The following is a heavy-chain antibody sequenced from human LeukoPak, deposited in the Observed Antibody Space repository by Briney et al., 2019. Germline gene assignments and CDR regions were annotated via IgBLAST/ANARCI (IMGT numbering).Heavy chain of an antibody. CDR3: ARAPVVKPYYFDY. CDR1: GGTFSSYA. V-gene: IGHV1-69*06. CDR2: IIPIFGTA. D-gene: IGHD4-23*01. Sequence: GASVKVSCKASGGTFSSYAISWVRQAPGQGLEWMGGIIPIFGTANYAQKFQGRVTITADKSTSTAYMELSSLRSEDTAVYHCARAPVVKPYYFDYWGQGTLVTVSS. J-gene: IGHJ4*02.